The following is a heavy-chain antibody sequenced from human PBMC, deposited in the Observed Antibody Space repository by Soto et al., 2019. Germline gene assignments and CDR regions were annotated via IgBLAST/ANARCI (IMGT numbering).Heavy chain of an antibody. V-gene: IGHV4-31*03. CDR3: ATFYCGGDCYEDNPWFDP. Sequence: SETLSLTCTVSGGSISSGGYYWSWIRQHPGKGLEWIGYIYYSGSTYYNPSLKSRVTISVDTSKNQFSLKLSSVTAADTAVYYCATFYCGGDCYEDNPWFDPWGQGTLVTVSS. D-gene: IGHD2-21*02. CDR1: GGSISSGGYY. CDR2: IYYSGST. J-gene: IGHJ5*02.